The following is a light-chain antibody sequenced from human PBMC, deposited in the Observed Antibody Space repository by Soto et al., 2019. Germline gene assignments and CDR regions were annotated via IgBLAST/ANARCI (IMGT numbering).Light chain of an antibody. V-gene: IGLV1-47*02. Sequence: QSVLTQPPSASGTPGQSVFISCSGSSSNIGGTNYAYWYQQLPGAAPKLLMHSNNLRPSGVPERISGSKSGTSASLAISGLRYEDEAVYYCASWDDRLCDVMFCGGTKVTVL. CDR2: SNN. CDR1: SSNIGGTNY. CDR3: ASWDDRLCDVM. J-gene: IGLJ3*02.